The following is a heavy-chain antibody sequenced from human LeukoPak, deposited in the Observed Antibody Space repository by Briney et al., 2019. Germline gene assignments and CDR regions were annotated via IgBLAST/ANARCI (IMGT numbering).Heavy chain of an antibody. CDR3: ARVGVYYDSSGYYSD. D-gene: IGHD3-22*01. CDR1: GYTFTSYY. J-gene: IGHJ4*02. V-gene: IGHV1-46*01. CDR2: INPSGGST. Sequence: ASVKVSCKASGYTFTSYYMHWVRQAPGHGLEWMGIINPSGGSTSYAQKFQGRVTMTRDTSTSTVYMELSSLRSEDTAVYYCARVGVYYDSSGYYSDWGQGTLVTVSS.